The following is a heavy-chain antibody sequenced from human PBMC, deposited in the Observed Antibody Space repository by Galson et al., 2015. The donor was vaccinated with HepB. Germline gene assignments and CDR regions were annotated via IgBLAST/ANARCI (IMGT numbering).Heavy chain of an antibody. CDR3: AREIPYDTSDHYYVFDY. CDR2: FSSSRSTI. V-gene: IGHV3-48*01. CDR1: GFSLSSHS. J-gene: IGHJ4*02. D-gene: IGHD3-22*01. Sequence: SLRLSCAASGFSLSSHSMDWVRQAPGKGLEWVSCFSSSRSTIYYADSVKGRFTISTDNAKNSLYLQMNSLRAEDTAVYYCAREIPYDTSDHYYVFDYWGQGTLVSVSS.